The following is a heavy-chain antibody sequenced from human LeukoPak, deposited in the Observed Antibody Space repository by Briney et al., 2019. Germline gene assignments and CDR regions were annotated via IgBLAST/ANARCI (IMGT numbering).Heavy chain of an antibody. CDR2: ISGSGRTT. V-gene: IGHV3-23*01. CDR1: GFTFSSYA. Sequence: GGSLRLSCAASGFTFSSYAMSWVRQAPGKGLEWVSGISGSGRTTYYADSVKGRFTISRDNSKNTLYLQVTSLRAEDTAVYYCARDDYGGLDYWGQGTLVTVSS. CDR3: ARDDYGGLDY. J-gene: IGHJ4*02. D-gene: IGHD4-23*01.